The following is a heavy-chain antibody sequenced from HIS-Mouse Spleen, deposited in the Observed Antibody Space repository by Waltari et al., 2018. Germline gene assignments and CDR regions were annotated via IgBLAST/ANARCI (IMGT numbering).Heavy chain of an antibody. D-gene: IGHD6-19*01. V-gene: IGHV2-70*15. CDR3: ARIAEGYSSGWYAFDY. Sequence: QVTLRESGPALVKPTQTLTLTCTFSGFSLSTSGMCVSWIRQPPGKALEWIARIDWDDDKYYSTSLKTRITISKDTSKNQVVLTMTNMDPVDTATYYCARIAEGYSSGWYAFDYWGQGTLVTVSS. J-gene: IGHJ4*02. CDR1: GFSLSTSGMC. CDR2: IDWDDDK.